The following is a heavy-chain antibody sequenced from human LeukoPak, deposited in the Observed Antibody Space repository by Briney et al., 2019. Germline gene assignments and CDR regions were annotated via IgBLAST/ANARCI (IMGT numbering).Heavy chain of an antibody. Sequence: GGSLRLSCAASGFTFSSYWMSWVRQAPGKGLEWVANIKQDGSEKYYVDSVKGRFTISRDNAKNSLYLQMNSLRAEDTAVYYCATDIVVVPAGYWGQGTLVTVSS. CDR3: ATDIVVVPAGY. V-gene: IGHV3-7*01. J-gene: IGHJ4*02. CDR2: IKQDGSEK. D-gene: IGHD2-2*01. CDR1: GFTFSSYW.